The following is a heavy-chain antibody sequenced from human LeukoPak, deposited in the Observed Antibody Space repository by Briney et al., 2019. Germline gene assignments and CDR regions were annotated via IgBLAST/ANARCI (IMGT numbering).Heavy chain of an antibody. V-gene: IGHV4-59*01. D-gene: IGHD3-22*01. Sequence: PSETLSLTCTVSGGSISSYYWSWIRQPPGNGLEWIGYIYYSGSTNYNPSLKSRVTISVDTSKNQFSLKLSSVTAADTAVYYCARRRLYYDTYYGMDVWGQGTTVTVSS. CDR3: ARRRLYYDTYYGMDV. J-gene: IGHJ6*02. CDR1: GGSISSYY. CDR2: IYYSGST.